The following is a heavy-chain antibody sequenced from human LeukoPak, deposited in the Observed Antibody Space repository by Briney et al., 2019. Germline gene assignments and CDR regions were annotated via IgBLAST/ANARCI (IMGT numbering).Heavy chain of an antibody. CDR2: INHSGST. J-gene: IGHJ4*02. D-gene: IGHD1-26*01. Sequence: SGTLSLTCAVSGGSISSSNWWSWVRQPPGKGLEWIGEINHSGSTNYNPSLKSRVTISVDTSKNQFSLKLSSVTAADTAVYYCARGGSYNSGVDYWGQGTLVTVSS. CDR3: ARGGSYNSGVDY. V-gene: IGHV4-4*02. CDR1: GGSISSSNW.